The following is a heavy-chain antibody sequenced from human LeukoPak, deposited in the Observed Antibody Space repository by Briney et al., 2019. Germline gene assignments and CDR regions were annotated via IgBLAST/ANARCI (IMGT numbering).Heavy chain of an antibody. J-gene: IGHJ4*02. CDR2: IYHSGSA. CDR1: GGSISSYY. CDR3: ARDNIAVAGTGLDY. Sequence: SETLSLTCTASGGSISSYYWSWIRQPPGKGLEWIGSIYHSGSAFYNPSLKSRVTISVDTSKNQFSLKLNSVTAADTAIYYCARDNIAVAGTGLDYWGQGTLVTVSS. V-gene: IGHV4-38-2*02. D-gene: IGHD6-19*01.